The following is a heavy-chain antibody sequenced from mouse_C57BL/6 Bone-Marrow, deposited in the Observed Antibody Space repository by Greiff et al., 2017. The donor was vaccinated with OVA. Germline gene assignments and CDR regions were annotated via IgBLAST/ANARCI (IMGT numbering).Heavy chain of an antibody. Sequence: VQLQQSGAELVKPGASVKMSCKASGYTFTSYWITWVKQRPGQGLEWIGDIYPGSGSTNYNEKFKSKATLTVDTSSSTAYMQLSSLTSQDSAVYYCARKTNGVPYCVDYWGQGTTLTVSA. V-gene: IGHV1-55*01. D-gene: IGHD1-2*01. CDR1: GYTFTSYW. CDR3: ARKTNGVPYCVDY. J-gene: IGHJ2*01. CDR2: IYPGSGST.